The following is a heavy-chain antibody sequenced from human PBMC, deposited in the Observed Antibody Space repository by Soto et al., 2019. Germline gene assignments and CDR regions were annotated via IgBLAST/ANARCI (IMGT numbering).Heavy chain of an antibody. D-gene: IGHD1-26*01. CDR3: GRSVGLRYGMDV. J-gene: IGHJ6*02. CDR1: GDTFASYG. V-gene: IGHV1-18*01. Sequence: QVQLVQSGAEVKKPGASVKVSCKASGDTFASYGISWVRQAPGQGLEWMGWISAYNGNTNYAQKLQGRVTMTTDTSTTTAYMELRILRSDDTAVYYCGRSVGLRYGMDVWGQGTTVTVSS. CDR2: ISAYNGNT.